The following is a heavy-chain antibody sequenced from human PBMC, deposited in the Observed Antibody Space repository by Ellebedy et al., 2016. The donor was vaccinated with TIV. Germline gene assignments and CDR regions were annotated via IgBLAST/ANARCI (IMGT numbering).Heavy chain of an antibody. CDR2: FKSKSFGETT. V-gene: IGHV3-15*01. CDR1: GFTFINAW. Sequence: GESLKISXSASGFTFINAWLIWVRQAPGKGLEWVGRFKSKSFGETTEYAAPVEGRFTISRDDSKSTLYLQMNSLKTEDTGVYYCTTHPYTTSSNYWGQGVLVTVSA. D-gene: IGHD1-1*01. CDR3: TTHPYTTSSNY. J-gene: IGHJ4*02.